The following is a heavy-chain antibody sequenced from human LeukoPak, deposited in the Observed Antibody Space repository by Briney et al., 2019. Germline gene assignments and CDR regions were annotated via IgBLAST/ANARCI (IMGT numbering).Heavy chain of an antibody. J-gene: IGHJ4*02. V-gene: IGHV3-48*03. CDR3: ARTYYYDSSGYHWGDFDY. D-gene: IGHD3-22*01. CDR1: GFTFSSYE. CDR2: ISSSGSTI. Sequence: PGRSLRLSCAASGFTFSSYEMNWVRQAPGKGLEWVSYISSSGSTIYYADSVKGRFTISRDNAKNSLYLQVNSLRAEDTAVYYCARTYYYDSSGYHWGDFDYWGQGTLVTVSS.